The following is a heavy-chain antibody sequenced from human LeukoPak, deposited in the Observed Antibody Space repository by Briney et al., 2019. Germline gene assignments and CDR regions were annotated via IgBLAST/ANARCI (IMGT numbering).Heavy chain of an antibody. CDR3: ARADRGTAMVTYYYYMDV. CDR2: MNPNSGNT. Sequence: ASVNVSCKASGYTFTIYDINWVRQATGQGLEWMGWMNPNSGNTGYAQKFQGRVTITRNTSISTAYMELSSLRSEDTAVYYCARADRGTAMVTYYYYMDVWGKGTTVTVSS. D-gene: IGHD5-18*01. CDR1: GYTFTIYD. V-gene: IGHV1-8*03. J-gene: IGHJ6*03.